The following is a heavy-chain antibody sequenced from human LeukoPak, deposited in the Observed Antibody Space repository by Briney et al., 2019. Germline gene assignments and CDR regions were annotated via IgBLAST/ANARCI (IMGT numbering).Heavy chain of an antibody. V-gene: IGHV3-30*04. CDR1: GFTFSDYS. Sequence: GGSLRLSCAACGFTFSDYSMHWVRQAPGKGLEWVALLSYDGSNKYYADSVKGRFTISRDNSKNTLYLQMNSLRAEDTAVYYCAKPYRGATSAFDIWGQGTMVTVSS. D-gene: IGHD1-26*01. J-gene: IGHJ3*02. CDR3: AKPYRGATSAFDI. CDR2: LSYDGSNK.